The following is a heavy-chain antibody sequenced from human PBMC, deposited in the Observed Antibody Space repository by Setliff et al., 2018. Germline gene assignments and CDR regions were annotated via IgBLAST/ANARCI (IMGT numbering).Heavy chain of an antibody. CDR2: IYHSGTT. CDR3: ARGGERYYSAS. V-gene: IGHV4-4*02. Sequence: PSETLSLTCAVSGGSISSPNWWNWVRQPPGKGLEWIGEIYHSGTTNYNPSLKSRVTMSVDKSRNQFSLKLSSVTAADTAVYYCARGGERYYSASWGQGTLVTVSS. J-gene: IGHJ4*02. D-gene: IGHD1-20*01. CDR1: GGSISSPNW.